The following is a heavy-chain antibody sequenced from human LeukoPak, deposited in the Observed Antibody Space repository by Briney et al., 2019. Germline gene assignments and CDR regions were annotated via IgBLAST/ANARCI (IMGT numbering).Heavy chain of an antibody. D-gene: IGHD3-3*01. V-gene: IGHV3-33*01. CDR2: IWYDGSNK. CDR3: AREGITIFGVEKYYFDY. CDR1: GFTFSSYG. Sequence: GGSPRLSCAASGFTFSSYGMHWVRQAPGKGLEWVAVIWYDGSNKYYADSVKGRFTISRDNSKNTLYLQMNSLRAEDTAVYYCAREGITIFGVEKYYFDYWGQGTLVTVSS. J-gene: IGHJ4*02.